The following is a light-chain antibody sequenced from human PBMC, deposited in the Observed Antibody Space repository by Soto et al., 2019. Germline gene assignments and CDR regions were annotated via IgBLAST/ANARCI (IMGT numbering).Light chain of an antibody. CDR2: AAS. CDR3: QKTYSAPPT. Sequence: DIQMTQSPSSLSASVGDRVTITCRASQIISTYLNWYQQRAGLAPRLLIYAASSLQSVVPPRFSGSVSGTDFTLTISSLQPDDFTTSFCQKTYSAPPTFGQETKVQIK. J-gene: IGKJ1*01. CDR1: QIISTY. V-gene: IGKV1-39*01.